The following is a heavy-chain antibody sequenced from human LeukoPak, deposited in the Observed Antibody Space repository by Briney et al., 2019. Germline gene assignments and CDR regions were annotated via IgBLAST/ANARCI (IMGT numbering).Heavy chain of an antibody. V-gene: IGHV1-8*03. J-gene: IGHJ6*02. D-gene: IGHD6-19*01. CDR1: GYTFTSYD. Sequence: ASVKVSCKASGYTFTSYDINWVRQATGQGLEWMGWVNPNSGNTGYAQKFQGRVTITRNTSISTAYMELSSLRSEDTAVYYCARGTPSSSGWLYYGMDVWGQGTTVTVSS. CDR3: ARGTPSSSGWLYYGMDV. CDR2: VNPNSGNT.